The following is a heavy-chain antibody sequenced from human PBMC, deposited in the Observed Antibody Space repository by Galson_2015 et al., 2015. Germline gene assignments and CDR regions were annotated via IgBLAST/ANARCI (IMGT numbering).Heavy chain of an antibody. Sequence: QSGAEVKRPGESLTISCKGSGHSLTSYWIIWVRQMPGKGLEWMGIIYPGDSDTKYSPSFQGQVTISADNSISTAYLQWSSLKASDTAMYYCVRRRGNSAVDYWGQGTLVTVSS. CDR3: VRRRGNSAVDY. J-gene: IGHJ4*02. CDR2: IYPGDSDT. D-gene: IGHD4-23*01. V-gene: IGHV5-51*01. CDR1: GHSLTSYW.